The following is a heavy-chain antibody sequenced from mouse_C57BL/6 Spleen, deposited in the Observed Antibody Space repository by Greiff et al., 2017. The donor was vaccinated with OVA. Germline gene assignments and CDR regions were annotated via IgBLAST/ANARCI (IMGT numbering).Heavy chain of an antibody. J-gene: IGHJ2*01. CDR3: ARAYGSSSYWFDY. D-gene: IGHD1-1*01. CDR1: GYTFTSYW. CDR2: IHPNSGST. V-gene: IGHV1-64*01. Sequence: QVQLKQPGAELVKPGASVKLSCKASGYTFTSYWMHWVKQRPGQGLEWIGMIHPNSGSTNYNEKFKSKATLTVDKSSSTAYMQLSSLTSEDSAVYYCARAYGSSSYWFDYWGQGTTLTVSS.